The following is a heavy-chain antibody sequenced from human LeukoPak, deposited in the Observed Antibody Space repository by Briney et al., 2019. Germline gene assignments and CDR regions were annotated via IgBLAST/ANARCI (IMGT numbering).Heavy chain of an antibody. J-gene: IGHJ4*02. CDR1: GGTFSSYA. CDR3: ARDSPAAAGIDY. CDR2: IIPIFGTA. Sequence: SVKVSCKASGGTFSSYAISWVRQAPGQGLEWMGGIIPIFGTANYAQKFQGRVTITADESTSTAYMELSSLGSEDTAVYYCARDSPAAAGIDYWGQGTLVTVSS. D-gene: IGHD6-13*01. V-gene: IGHV1-69*13.